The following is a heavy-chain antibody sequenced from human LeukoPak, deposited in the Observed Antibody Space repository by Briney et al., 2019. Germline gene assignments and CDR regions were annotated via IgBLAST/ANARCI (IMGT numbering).Heavy chain of an antibody. V-gene: IGHV4-34*01. CDR1: GGSFSGYY. D-gene: IGHD6-19*01. CDR2: INHSGST. Sequence: SETLSLTCAVYGGSFSGYYWSWIRQPPGKGLEWIWEINHSGSTNYNPSLKSRVTISVDTSRNQFSLKLRSVTAADTAVYYCARAHSSSFDYWGQGTLVTVSS. CDR3: ARAHSSSFDY. J-gene: IGHJ4*02.